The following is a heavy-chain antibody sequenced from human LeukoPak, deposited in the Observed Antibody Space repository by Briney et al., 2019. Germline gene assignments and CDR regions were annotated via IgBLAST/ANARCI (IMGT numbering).Heavy chain of an antibody. CDR1: GFTFSSYG. D-gene: IGHD2-21*02. J-gene: IGHJ4*02. CDR2: ISGSGGST. Sequence: GGTLRLSCAASGFTFSSYGMSWVRQAPGKGLEWVSAISGSGGSTYYADSVKGRFTISRDNSKNTLYLQMNSLRAEDTAVYYCAKDRIVVVTAILGYFDYWGQGTLVTVSS. V-gene: IGHV3-23*01. CDR3: AKDRIVVVTAILGYFDY.